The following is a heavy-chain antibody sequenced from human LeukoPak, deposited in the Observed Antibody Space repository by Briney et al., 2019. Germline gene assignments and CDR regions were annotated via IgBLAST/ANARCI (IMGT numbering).Heavy chain of an antibody. D-gene: IGHD1-1*01. CDR3: AALGTTGTTLHAFDI. CDR1: GFTFTGSA. Sequence: SVKVSCKASGFTFTGSAVQWVRQARGQRLEWIGWIVVGSGNANYAQKFQERVTITRDMSTSTAYMELSSLRSEDTAVYYCAALGTTGTTLHAFDIWGQGTMVTVSS. CDR2: IVVGSGNA. J-gene: IGHJ3*02. V-gene: IGHV1-58*01.